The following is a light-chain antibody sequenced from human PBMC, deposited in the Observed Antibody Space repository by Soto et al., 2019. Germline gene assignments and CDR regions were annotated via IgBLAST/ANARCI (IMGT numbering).Light chain of an antibody. CDR2: GND. CDR3: TAWDDSLRAVL. V-gene: IGLV1-44*01. J-gene: IGLJ2*01. CDR1: SSNIGSNT. Sequence: QSVLTQPPSASGTPGHRVTISCSGGSSNIGSNTVNWYQHLPGAAPKLLIYGNDQRPSGVPDRFSGSKSGTSVFLAISGPQSEDEADYYCTAWDDSLRAVLFGGGTKLTVL.